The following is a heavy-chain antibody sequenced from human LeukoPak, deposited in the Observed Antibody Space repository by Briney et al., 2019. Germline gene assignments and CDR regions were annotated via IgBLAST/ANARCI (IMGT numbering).Heavy chain of an antibody. CDR1: GGSISSSSYY. D-gene: IGHD3-10*01. J-gene: IGHJ4*02. V-gene: IGHV4-39*07. Sequence: MPSETLSLTCTVSGGSISSSSYYWGWIRQPPGKGLEWIGSIYYSGSTYYNPSLKSRVTISVDTSKNQFSLKLSSVTAADTAVYYCARALWFGELPNFWGQGTLVTASS. CDR3: ARALWFGELPNF. CDR2: IYYSGST.